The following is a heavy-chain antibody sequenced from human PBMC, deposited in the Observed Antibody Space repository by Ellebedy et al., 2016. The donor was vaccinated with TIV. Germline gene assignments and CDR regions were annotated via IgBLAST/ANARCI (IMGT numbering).Heavy chain of an antibody. CDR2: IYPGDSDT. Sequence: GESLKISXKGSGYSFTSYWIGWVRQMPGKGLEWMGIIYPGDSDTRYSPSFQGQVTISADKSISTAYLQWSSLKASDTAMYYCATPTHYDYYGMDVWGQGTTVTVSS. V-gene: IGHV5-51*01. D-gene: IGHD3-16*01. CDR1: GYSFTSYW. CDR3: ATPTHYDYYGMDV. J-gene: IGHJ6*02.